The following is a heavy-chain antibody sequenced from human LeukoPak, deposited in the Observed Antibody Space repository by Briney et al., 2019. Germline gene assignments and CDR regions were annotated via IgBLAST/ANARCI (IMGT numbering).Heavy chain of an antibody. D-gene: IGHD7-27*01. Sequence: SGGSLRLSCAVSGFTFSSYSMNWVRQAPGKGLEWVSFITSSSSTIYYADSVKGRFPISRDNAKNSLYLQMNSLRAEDTAVYYCATTGDGLTIDYWGQGTLVTVSS. J-gene: IGHJ4*02. CDR3: ATTGDGLTIDY. CDR1: GFTFSSYS. CDR2: ITSSSSTI. V-gene: IGHV3-48*01.